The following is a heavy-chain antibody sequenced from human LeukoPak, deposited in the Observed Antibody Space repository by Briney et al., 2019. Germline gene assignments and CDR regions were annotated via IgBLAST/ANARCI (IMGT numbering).Heavy chain of an antibody. CDR1: GFTFNTYS. Sequence: GGSLRLSCEASGFTFNTYSMNWARQAPGKGLEWVSSISSSSSYIYYADSVKGRFTISRDNAKNSLYLQMNSLRAEDTAVYYCAKEREGYYFDYWGQGTLVTVSA. CDR2: ISSSSSYI. CDR3: AKEREGYYFDY. D-gene: IGHD5-24*01. V-gene: IGHV3-21*04. J-gene: IGHJ4*02.